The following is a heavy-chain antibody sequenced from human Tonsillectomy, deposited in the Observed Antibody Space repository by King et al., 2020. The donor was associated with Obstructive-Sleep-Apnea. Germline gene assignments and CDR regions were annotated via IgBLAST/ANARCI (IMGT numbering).Heavy chain of an antibody. CDR2: ISYDGSNK. J-gene: IGHJ4*02. V-gene: IGHV3-30*04. CDR3: ARDGGYYDSSGYFDY. CDR1: GFTFSSFA. Sequence: QLVQSGGGVVQPGRSLRLSCAASGFTFSSFAMHWVRQAPGKGLALVAGISYDGSNKYYADSVKGRFTISRDNSKNTLSLQMNSLRAEDTAVYYCARDGGYYDSSGYFDYWGQGTLVTVSS. D-gene: IGHD3-22*01.